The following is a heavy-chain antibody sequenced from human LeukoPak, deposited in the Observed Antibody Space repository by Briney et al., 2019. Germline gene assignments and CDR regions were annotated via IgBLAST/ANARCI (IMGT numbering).Heavy chain of an antibody. J-gene: IGHJ4*02. CDR2: INSDGSST. Sequence: GGSLRLSCAASGFTLSSYWMHWVRQAPGQGLVWVSRINSDGSSTSYADSVKGRFTISRDNAKNTLYLQMTSLRAEDTAVYYCTSADTTVHWGQGTLVTVSS. D-gene: IGHD1-1*01. CDR1: GFTLSSYW. V-gene: IGHV3-74*01. CDR3: TSADTTVH.